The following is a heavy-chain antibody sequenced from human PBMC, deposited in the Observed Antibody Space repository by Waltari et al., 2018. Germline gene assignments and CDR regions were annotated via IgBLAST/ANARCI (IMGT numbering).Heavy chain of an antibody. J-gene: IGHJ5*02. CDR1: GYSISSGYY. CDR2: IYHSGST. V-gene: IGHV4-38-2*02. CDR3: ARLRYDTVGGFDP. D-gene: IGHD2-2*01. Sequence: QVQLQESGPGLVKPSETLSLTCTVSGYSISSGYYWGWIRQPPGKGREWIGSIYHSGSTYYNPSLNSRVTISVDTSKNQFALKLSSVTAADTAVYYCARLRYDTVGGFDPWGQGTLVTVSS.